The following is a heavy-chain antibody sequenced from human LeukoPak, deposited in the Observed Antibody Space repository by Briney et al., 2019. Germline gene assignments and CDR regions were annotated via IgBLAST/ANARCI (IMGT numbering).Heavy chain of an antibody. D-gene: IGHD6-19*01. CDR2: ISWNTDRI. J-gene: IGHJ4*02. CDR1: GFKFDDYA. Sequence: PGGSLRLSCAASGFKFDDYAMHWFRQAPGKGLEWVSGISWNTDRIGYVDSVKGRFTISRDDAKNSLYLQMNSLRDEDTALYYCAKAHQWLVNVFDHWGQGTLVTVSP. CDR3: AKAHQWLVNVFDH. V-gene: IGHV3-9*01.